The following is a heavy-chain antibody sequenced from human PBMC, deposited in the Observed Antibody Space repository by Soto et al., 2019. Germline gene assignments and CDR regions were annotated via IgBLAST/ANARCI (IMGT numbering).Heavy chain of an antibody. CDR2: LNQAGSER. Sequence: EVQLVESGGGLVQPGGSLRISCAASGFTFTDYWMAWVRQAPGKGLEWVANLNQAGSERNYVDSVKGRFTISRDNSKNTLYLEMNSLRADDTAVYYCARNLDDTATNYAMDVWGHGTTVIVSS. CDR1: GFTFTDYW. J-gene: IGHJ6*02. V-gene: IGHV3-7*01. D-gene: IGHD5-18*01. CDR3: ARNLDDTATNYAMDV.